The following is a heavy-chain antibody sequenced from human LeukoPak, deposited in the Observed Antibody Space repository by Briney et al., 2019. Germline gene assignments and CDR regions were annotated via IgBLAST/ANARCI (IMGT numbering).Heavy chain of an antibody. CDR2: ISYDGSNK. V-gene: IGHV3-30*18. Sequence: PGGSLRLSCAASGFTFSSYGMHWVRQAPGKGLEWVAVISYDGSNKYYADSVKGRFTISRDNSKNTLYLQMNSLRAEDTAVYYCAKPHYYGDTGRVDAFDIWGQGTMVTVSS. CDR3: AKPHYYGDTGRVDAFDI. D-gene: IGHD4-17*01. CDR1: GFTFSSYG. J-gene: IGHJ3*02.